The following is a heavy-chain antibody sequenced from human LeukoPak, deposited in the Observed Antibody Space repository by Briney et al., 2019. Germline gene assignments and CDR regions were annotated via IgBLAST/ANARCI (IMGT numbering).Heavy chain of an antibody. V-gene: IGHV1-46*03. CDR2: ISPNGAST. J-gene: IGHJ6*03. CDR3: ARDPRNRNDGFYYYMDV. Sequence: GASVKVSCKASGYTFTNYYIHWVRQAPGQGLEWIGVISPNGASTTYAQKLQGRVTVTRDTPTSTVYMELSSLRSEDTAMYYCARDPRNRNDGFYYYMDVWGQGTTVTVSS. CDR1: GYTFTNYY. D-gene: IGHD1-1*01.